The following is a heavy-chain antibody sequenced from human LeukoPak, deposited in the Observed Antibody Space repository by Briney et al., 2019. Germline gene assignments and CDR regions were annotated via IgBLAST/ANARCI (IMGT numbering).Heavy chain of an antibody. CDR3: AREVVDRRQLRTYYYYYYMDV. CDR1: GGSISSYY. J-gene: IGHJ6*03. V-gene: IGHV4-59*01. CDR2: IYYSGST. D-gene: IGHD2-15*01. Sequence: SETLSLTCTVSGGSISSYYWSWIRQPPGKGLEWIGYIYYSGSTNYNPSLKSRVTISVDTSKNQFSLKLSSVTAADTAVYYCAREVVDRRQLRTYYYYYYMDVWGKGTTVTVSS.